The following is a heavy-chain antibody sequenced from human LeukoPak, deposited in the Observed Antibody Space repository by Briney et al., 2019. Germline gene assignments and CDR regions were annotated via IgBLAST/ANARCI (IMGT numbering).Heavy chain of an antibody. J-gene: IGHJ5*02. V-gene: IGHV4-4*07. CDR1: GGSIGSFY. D-gene: IGHD3-3*01. Sequence: SETLSLTCTVSGGSIGSFYWSWIRQPAGKGLEWIGRIYTSGSTNYNPSLRSRVTMSVDTSKNQFSLKLSSVAAADTAVYYCARGVSAGWFDPWGQGTLVTVSS. CDR3: ARGVSAGWFDP. CDR2: IYTSGST.